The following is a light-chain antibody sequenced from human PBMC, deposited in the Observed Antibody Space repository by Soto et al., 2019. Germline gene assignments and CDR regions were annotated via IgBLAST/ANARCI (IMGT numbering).Light chain of an antibody. J-gene: IGKJ5*01. CDR2: EAS. CDR3: PHFNSYPNS. V-gene: IGKV3-15*01. CDR1: QSISTF. Sequence: MTLSAATLSSSAGERATLSCRASQSISTFLAWYQQKPGQAPKLLIYEASTWATGVPSRFSGSGSGTEFTLTICGLQPDDFATYYCPHFNSYPNSFGQGTRLE.